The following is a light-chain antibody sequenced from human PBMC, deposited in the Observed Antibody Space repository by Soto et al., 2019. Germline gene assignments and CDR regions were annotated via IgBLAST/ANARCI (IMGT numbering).Light chain of an antibody. J-gene: IGKJ5*01. CDR2: KAY. CDR3: QKYDNLPIN. CDR1: QSISSW. V-gene: IGKV1-5*03. Sequence: DIQMTQSPSTLSASVGDRVTITSRASQSISSWLAWYQQKPGKAPKLLIYKAYSLESGVPSRFSGSGSGTDFTFSISSLQPEDIGTYYCQKYDNLPINCGQGTRRAIK.